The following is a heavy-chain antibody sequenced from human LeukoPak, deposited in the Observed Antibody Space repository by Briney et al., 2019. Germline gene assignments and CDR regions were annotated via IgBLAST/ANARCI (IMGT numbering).Heavy chain of an antibody. D-gene: IGHD6-19*01. CDR3: ARNQAVAANRGAFDI. CDR1: GYSISRNNW. Sequence: SDTLSLTCAVSGYSISRNNWWAWIRQPPGKGLEWIGYIYYSGSTYYNPYNPSLTSRVTMSVDTSKNQFSLKLDSVTEIDTAMYYCARNQAVAANRGAFDIWGQGTMVTVSS. V-gene: IGHV4-28*01. CDR2: IYYSGST. J-gene: IGHJ3*02.